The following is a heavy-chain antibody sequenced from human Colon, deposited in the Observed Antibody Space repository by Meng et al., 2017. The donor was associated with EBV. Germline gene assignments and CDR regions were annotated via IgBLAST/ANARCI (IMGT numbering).Heavy chain of an antibody. D-gene: IGHD3-22*01. Sequence: GPGSGHPSQSLSLPRTVLGDSLSRTDYYWSWVRQPPGKGLEWTGYIYYSGSRYYNPSLKSRVTISVDTSKNQFSLKLSSVTAADTAVYYCARVTGKIYYDGSGYPEAFDYWGQGTLVTVSS. CDR1: GDSLSRTDYY. CDR2: IYYSGSR. J-gene: IGHJ4*02. CDR3: ARVTGKIYYDGSGYPEAFDY. V-gene: IGHV4-30-4*01.